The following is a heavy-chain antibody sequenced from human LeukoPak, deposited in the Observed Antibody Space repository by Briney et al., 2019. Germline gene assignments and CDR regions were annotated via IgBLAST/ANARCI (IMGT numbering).Heavy chain of an antibody. CDR3: ARDGGRFDP. J-gene: IGHJ5*02. D-gene: IGHD3-16*01. CDR1: GGSISTYY. V-gene: IGHV4-59*01. CDR2: IYHSGST. Sequence: SETLSLTCTVSGGSISTYYWSWIRQPPGKGLEWIGYIYHSGSTKYNPSLKGRVTISVDTSKNQFSLKLSSVTAADTAVYYCARDGGRFDPWGQGTLVTVSS.